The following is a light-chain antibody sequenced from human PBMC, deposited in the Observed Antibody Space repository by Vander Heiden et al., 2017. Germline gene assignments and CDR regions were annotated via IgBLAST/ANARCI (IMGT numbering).Light chain of an antibody. V-gene: IGLV1-47*01. CDR1: SSHIGGNY. CDR3: AAWDDSLSGSYV. Sequence: QSVLTQPPSASGTPGQRVTISCSGSSSHIGGNYVYSYQQRPGTAAHLLIYGNNQRPSAVPGRFSGSKSGTSASLAISGLRSEDEADYYCAAWDDSLSGSYVFGTGTKVTVL. CDR2: GNN. J-gene: IGLJ1*01.